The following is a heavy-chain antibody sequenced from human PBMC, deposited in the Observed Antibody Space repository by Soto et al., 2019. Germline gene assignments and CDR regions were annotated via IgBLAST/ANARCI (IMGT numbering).Heavy chain of an antibody. Sequence: SETLSLTCTVSGGSISSGDYYWSWIRQPPGKGLEWIGYIYYSGSTYYNPSLKSRVTISVDTSKNQFSLKLSSVTAADTAVYYCARDRYSGYPGYYYYGMDVWGQGTTVTVSS. CDR3: ARDRYSGYPGYYYYGMDV. CDR1: GGSISSGDYY. J-gene: IGHJ6*02. CDR2: IYYSGST. D-gene: IGHD5-12*01. V-gene: IGHV4-30-4*01.